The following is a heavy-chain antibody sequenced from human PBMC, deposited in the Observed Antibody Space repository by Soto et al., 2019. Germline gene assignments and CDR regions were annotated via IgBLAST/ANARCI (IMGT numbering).Heavy chain of an antibody. D-gene: IGHD2-21*01. CDR2: IQSGGTT. Sequence: EVQLVESGGGLVQPGGSLRLSCAASGFTVSSKYMTWVRQAPGKGLEWVSLIQSGGTTYYADSVKGRFTISRDTSENTRHLQRDSLRVEDTAVYYWARDDVLCDGGPSYGIPLDVW. J-gene: IGHJ6*01. CDR3: ARDDVLCDGGPSYGIPLDV. V-gene: IGHV3-66*01. CDR1: GFTVSSKY.